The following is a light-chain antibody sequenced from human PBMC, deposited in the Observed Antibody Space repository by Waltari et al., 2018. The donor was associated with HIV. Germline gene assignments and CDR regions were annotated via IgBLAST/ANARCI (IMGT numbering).Light chain of an antibody. CDR3: QQYNGWPRT. CDR1: QNVITN. J-gene: IGKJ1*01. CDR2: AAS. V-gene: IGKV3-15*01. Sequence: EIVMTQSPATLSVSPGERVTLSCRASQNVITNLAWYQQKPGQAPSLLIYAASTRASGIPARFTGGGSGSDFTLTINSLQSEDCGLYYCQQYNGWPRTFGQGTKV.